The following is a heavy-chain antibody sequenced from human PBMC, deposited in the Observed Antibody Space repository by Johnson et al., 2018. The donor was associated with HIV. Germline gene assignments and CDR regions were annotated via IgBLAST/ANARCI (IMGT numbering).Heavy chain of an antibody. CDR1: GFTFDDYT. D-gene: IGHD6-13*01. V-gene: IGHV3-43*01. J-gene: IGHJ3*02. CDR2: ISWDGGNT. CDR3: ARASRSWYFAFDI. Sequence: VQLVESGGVVVQPGGSLRLSCAASGFTFDDYTMHWVRQAPGKGLEWVSLISWDGGNTYYADSVKGRFTISRDNAKNTLYLQMNSLRAEDTAVYYCARASRSWYFAFDIWGQGTMVTVSS.